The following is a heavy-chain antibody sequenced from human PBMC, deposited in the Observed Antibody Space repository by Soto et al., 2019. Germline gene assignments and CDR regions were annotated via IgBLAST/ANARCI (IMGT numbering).Heavy chain of an antibody. J-gene: IGHJ4*02. CDR1: GGSISNGGYS. V-gene: IGHV4-30-2*01. D-gene: IGHD2-15*01. CDR3: ARGGGWTFDY. Sequence: SETLSLTCAVSGGSISNGGYSWSWIRQPPGKGLEWIGYIYHSGSTYYNPSLKSRVTISVDRSKNQFSLKLSSVTAADTAVYYCARGGGWTFDYWGQGTLVTVSS. CDR2: IYHSGST.